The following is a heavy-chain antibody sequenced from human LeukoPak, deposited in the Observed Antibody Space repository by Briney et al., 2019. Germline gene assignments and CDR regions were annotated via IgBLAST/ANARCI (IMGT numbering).Heavy chain of an antibody. D-gene: IGHD1-1*01. CDR2: IRYDGSNK. Sequence: GGSLRLSCAASGFTFNNYGMHWVRQAPGKGLEWVAFIRYDGSNKYYADSVKGRFTISRDNSKNTLYLQMNSLRAEDTAVYYCARGTSGTTAYYYYMDVWGKGTTVTISS. V-gene: IGHV3-30*02. CDR3: ARGTSGTTAYYYYMDV. J-gene: IGHJ6*03. CDR1: GFTFNNYG.